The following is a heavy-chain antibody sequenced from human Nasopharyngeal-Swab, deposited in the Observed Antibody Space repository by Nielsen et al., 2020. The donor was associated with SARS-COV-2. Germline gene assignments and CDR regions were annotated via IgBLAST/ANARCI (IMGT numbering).Heavy chain of an antibody. V-gene: IGHV4-34*01. J-gene: IGHJ4*02. CDR1: GGSFSGYY. CDR3: ARARRDIVVAVAAEIALDY. Sequence: GSLRLSCAVYGGSFSGYYWSWIRQPPGKGLEWIGEINHSGSTNYNPSLKSRVTISVDTSKNQFSLKLSSVTAADTAVYYCARARRDIVVAVAAEIALDYWGQGTLVTVSS. CDR2: INHSGST. D-gene: IGHD2-15*01.